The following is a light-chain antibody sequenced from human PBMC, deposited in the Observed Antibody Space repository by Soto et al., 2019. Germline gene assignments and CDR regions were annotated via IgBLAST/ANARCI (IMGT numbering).Light chain of an antibody. V-gene: IGKV3-11*01. CDR2: GAF. J-gene: IGKJ1*01. Sequence: EIVLIQSPATLSLSPGERATLSCRASPSVANFVAWYQQKPGQAPRLLIYGAFNRATGIPARFSGSGSGTDFTLTISSLEPEDAAVYYCQQRSNWPPWTLGQGTKVDIK. CDR1: PSVANF. CDR3: QQRSNWPPWT.